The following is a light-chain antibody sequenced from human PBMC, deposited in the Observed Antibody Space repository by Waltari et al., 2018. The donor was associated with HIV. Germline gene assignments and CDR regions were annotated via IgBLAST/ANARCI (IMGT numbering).Light chain of an antibody. V-gene: IGKV3-20*01. Sequence: EIVLTQSPGTLSLSPGERATLSCRASQSVSSSYLAWYPQKPGQAPRLLIDGASSRATGIPDRFSGSGSGTDFTLTISRLEPEDFAVYYCQQYGSSRLTFGGGTKVEIK. CDR2: GAS. CDR3: QQYGSSRLT. CDR1: QSVSSSY. J-gene: IGKJ4*01.